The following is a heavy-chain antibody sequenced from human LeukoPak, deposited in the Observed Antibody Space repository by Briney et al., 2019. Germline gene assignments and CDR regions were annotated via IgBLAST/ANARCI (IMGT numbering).Heavy chain of an antibody. D-gene: IGHD2-15*01. CDR2: IRSSGGST. V-gene: IGHV3-23*01. CDR3: ASKIGYCSSVSCYLDY. CDR1: AFTFSSYD. Sequence: GWSLRLSCAASAFTFSSYDMTWASQAPGKGLEWVSAIRSSGGSTDYADSVKGRFTISRDNSKNILYLQMNSLRAEDTAVYYCASKIGYCSSVSCYLDYWGQGTLVTVSS. J-gene: IGHJ4*02.